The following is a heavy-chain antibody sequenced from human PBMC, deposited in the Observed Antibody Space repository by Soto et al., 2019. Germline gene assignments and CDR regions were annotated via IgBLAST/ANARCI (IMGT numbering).Heavy chain of an antibody. CDR2: IYWDDDK. J-gene: IGHJ4*02. CDR3: AHRRSGESNLYY. CDR1: GFSLSTSGVG. Sequence: SGPTLVNPTQTLTLTCTFSGFSLSTSGVGVGWIRQPPGKALEWLALIYWDDDKRYSPSLKSRLTITKDTSKNQVVLTMANMEPVDTATYYCAHRRSGESNLYYWGQGTLVTVSS. V-gene: IGHV2-5*02. D-gene: IGHD1-26*01.